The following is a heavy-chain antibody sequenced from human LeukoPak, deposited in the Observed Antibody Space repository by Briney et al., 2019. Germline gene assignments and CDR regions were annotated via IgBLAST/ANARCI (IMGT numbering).Heavy chain of an antibody. J-gene: IGHJ3*02. D-gene: IGHD4/OR15-4a*01. CDR3: AREANPDYAFDI. CDR2: ISPGTI. Sequence: GGSLRLSCAASGFVVSTTYMSWVRQAPGKGLEWVSYISPGTIYYADSVKGRFTISRDNAKNSLYLQMNSLRAEDTAVYYCAREANPDYAFDIWGQGTMVTVSS. V-gene: IGHV3-69-1*01. CDR1: GFVVSTTY.